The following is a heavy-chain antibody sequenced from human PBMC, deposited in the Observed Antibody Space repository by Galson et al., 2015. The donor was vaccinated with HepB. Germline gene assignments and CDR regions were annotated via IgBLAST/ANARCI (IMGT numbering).Heavy chain of an antibody. D-gene: IGHD1-14*01. CDR2: IWYDGSNK. V-gene: IGHV3-33*01. Sequence: SLRLSCAASGFTFSSYGMHWVRQAPGKGLEWVAVIWYDGSNKYYADSVKGRFTISRDNSKNTLYLQMNSLRAEDTAVYYCARDISPDYYYYYMDVWGKGTTVTVSS. CDR1: GFTFSSYG. CDR3: ARDISPDYYYYYMDV. J-gene: IGHJ6*03.